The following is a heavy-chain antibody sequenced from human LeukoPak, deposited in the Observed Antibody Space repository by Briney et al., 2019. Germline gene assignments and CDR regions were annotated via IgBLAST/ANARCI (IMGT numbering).Heavy chain of an antibody. Sequence: SETLSLTCTVSGGSISSYYWSWIRQPPGKGLEWIGYIYYSGSTNYNPSLKSRVTISVDTSKNQFSLKPSSVTAADTAVYYCARVVASTSIDSWGQGTLVTVSS. CDR1: GGSISSYY. J-gene: IGHJ4*02. V-gene: IGHV4-59*01. D-gene: IGHD2-15*01. CDR2: IYYSGST. CDR3: ARVVASTSIDS.